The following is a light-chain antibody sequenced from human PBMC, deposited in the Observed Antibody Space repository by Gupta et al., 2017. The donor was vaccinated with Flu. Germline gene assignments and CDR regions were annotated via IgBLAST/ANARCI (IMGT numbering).Light chain of an antibody. CDR1: NLGNKY. CDR2: QNE. CDR3: QAWDSSSGV. J-gene: IGLJ1*01. Sequence: CTGENLGNKYTFWYQQTPGQSPVLVIYQNEKRPSGIPDRFSGSNTGNTATLTISGTQAIDEADYYCQAWDSSSGVFGAGTKVTVL. V-gene: IGLV3-1*01.